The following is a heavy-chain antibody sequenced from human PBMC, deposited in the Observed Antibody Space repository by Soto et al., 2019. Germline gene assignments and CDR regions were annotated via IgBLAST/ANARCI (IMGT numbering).Heavy chain of an antibody. CDR2: IYDSGST. CDR1: DGSISSYF. V-gene: IGHV4-59*08. CDR3: AGDVRIGSYLLDY. D-gene: IGHD1-26*01. J-gene: IGHJ4*02. Sequence: PSETLSLTCTVSDGSISSYFWSWLRQPPGKGLEWIGYIYDSGSTLYNPSLKSRVTISVDRPNNQFSLKLSSVTAADTAIYYCAGDVRIGSYLLDYSAPGSLVIGSS.